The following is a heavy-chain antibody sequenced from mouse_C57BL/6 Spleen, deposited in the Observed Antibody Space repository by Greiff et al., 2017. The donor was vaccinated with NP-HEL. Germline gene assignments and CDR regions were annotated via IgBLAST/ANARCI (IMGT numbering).Heavy chain of an antibody. J-gene: IGHJ4*01. CDR2: ISDGGSYT. CDR3: ARDPSLTGTDYYAMDY. CDR1: GFTFSSYA. Sequence: EVHLVESGGGLVKPGGSLKLSCAASGFTFSSYAMSWVRQTPEKRLEWVATISDGGSYTYYPDNVKGRFTISRDNAKNNLYLQMSHLKSEDTAMYYCARDPSLTGTDYYAMDYWGQGTSVTVSS. V-gene: IGHV5-4*01. D-gene: IGHD4-1*01.